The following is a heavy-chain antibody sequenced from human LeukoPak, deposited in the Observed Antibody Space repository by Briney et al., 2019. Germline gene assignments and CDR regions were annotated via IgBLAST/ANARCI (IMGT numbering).Heavy chain of an antibody. Sequence: GGSLRLSCAASGFTFSSYWIHWVRQAPGKGLVWVSRINSDGSSTTYADSVKGRFTISRDNAKNTLYLQMNSLRAEDTAVYYCARGGSSWSGYFLHWGQGTLVTVSS. J-gene: IGHJ1*01. D-gene: IGHD6-13*01. CDR1: GFTFSSYW. V-gene: IGHV3-74*01. CDR2: INSDGSST. CDR3: ARGGSSWSGYFLH.